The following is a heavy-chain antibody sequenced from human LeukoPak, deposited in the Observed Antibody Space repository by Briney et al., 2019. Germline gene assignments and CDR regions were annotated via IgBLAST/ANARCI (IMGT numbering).Heavy chain of an antibody. CDR1: GFTLSSYA. Sequence: PGGSLRLSCAASGFTLSSYAMSWVRQPPGKGLEWIGSIYYSGSTYYNPSLKSRVTISVDTSKNQFSLKLSSVTAADTAVYYCARRSAVYDAFDIWGQGTMVTVSS. J-gene: IGHJ3*02. CDR2: IYYSGST. CDR3: ARRSAVYDAFDI. D-gene: IGHD3-10*01. V-gene: IGHV4-39*01.